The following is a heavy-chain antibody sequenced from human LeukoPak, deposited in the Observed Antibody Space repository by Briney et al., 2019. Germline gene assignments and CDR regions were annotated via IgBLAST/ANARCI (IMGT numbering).Heavy chain of an antibody. V-gene: IGHV3-30*02. CDR3: AKDLRITIFGVGIYYYYMDV. CDR2: IRYDGSNK. D-gene: IGHD3-3*01. CDR1: GFTFSSYG. Sequence: TGGSLRLSCAASGFTFSSYGMHWVRQAPGKGLEWVAFIRYDGSNKYYADSVKGRFTISRDNSKNTLYLQMNSLRAEDTAVYYCAKDLRITIFGVGIYYYYMDVWGKGTTVTVSS. J-gene: IGHJ6*03.